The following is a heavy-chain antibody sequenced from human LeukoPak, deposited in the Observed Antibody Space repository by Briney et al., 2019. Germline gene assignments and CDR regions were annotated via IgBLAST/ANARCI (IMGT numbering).Heavy chain of an antibody. V-gene: IGHV4-39*01. J-gene: IGHJ4*02. CDR3: VRLQGFGSGRTAFDS. CDR1: GGSISDNSHY. D-gene: IGHD3-10*01. Sequence: PSETPSLTCTVSGGSISDNSHYWGWIRQTPGKGLEWIGSIYNSGHTYYNPSLRSRVTLSVDTSKNQFFLKLSSVTATDTAIYYCVRLQGFGSGRTAFDSWGQGALLTVSS. CDR2: IYNSGHT.